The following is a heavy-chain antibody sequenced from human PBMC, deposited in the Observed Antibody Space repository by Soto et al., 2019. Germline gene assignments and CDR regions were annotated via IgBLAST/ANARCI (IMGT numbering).Heavy chain of an antibody. CDR3: ARTAQYLFQLADPTYFVY. CDR2: IIPIFGTA. D-gene: IGHD2-2*01. CDR1: GGTFSSYA. V-gene: IGHV1-69*13. Sequence: SVKVSCKASGGTFSSYAISWVRQAPGQGLEWMGGIIPIFGTANYAQKFQGRVTITADESTSTAYMELSSLRSEDTAVYYCARTAQYLFQLADPTYFVYWGQGTLVTVSS. J-gene: IGHJ4*02.